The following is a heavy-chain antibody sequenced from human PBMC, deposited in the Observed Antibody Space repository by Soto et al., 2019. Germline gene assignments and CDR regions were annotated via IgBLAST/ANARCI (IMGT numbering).Heavy chain of an antibody. CDR1: GGSISSNTYY. J-gene: IGHJ6*03. V-gene: IGHV4-39*01. CDR3: VGGVWSGSLYYYYYMDV. CDR2: IYYSGST. Sequence: QLQLQESGPGLVKPSETLSLTCTVSGGSISSNTYYWGWIRQPPGKGLEWFGSIYYSGSTYYNPSLKSRVTISVETSKNQFSLKLSSVTAADTAVYYCVGGVWSGSLYYYYYMDVWGKGTTVTVSS. D-gene: IGHD3-3*01.